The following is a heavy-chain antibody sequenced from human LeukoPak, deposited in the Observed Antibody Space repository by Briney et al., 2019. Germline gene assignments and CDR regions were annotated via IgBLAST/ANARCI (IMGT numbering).Heavy chain of an antibody. CDR3: ARQSGAGTYFTYYFDY. CDR1: GYTFSRSW. V-gene: IGHV5-51*01. J-gene: IGHJ4*02. Sequence: GESLQISCKGSGYTFSRSWIGWVRQMPGKGLEWMGIIYPGDSDTRYSPSSQGQVTISADKSISTAYLQWSSLKASDTAMYYCARQSGAGTYFTYYFDYWGQGTLVTVSS. CDR2: IYPGDSDT. D-gene: IGHD1-26*01.